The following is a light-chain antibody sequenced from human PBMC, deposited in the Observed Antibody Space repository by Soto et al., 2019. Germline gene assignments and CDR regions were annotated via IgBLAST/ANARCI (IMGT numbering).Light chain of an antibody. Sequence: QPVLTQPPSVSGAPGQRVTISCTGSSSNIGAGYDVHWYQQLPGTAPKLLIYGNSNRPSGVPDRFSGSKSGTSASLAITGLQAEDEADYYRQSYDSSPSVVFGGGTKLTVL. CDR2: GNS. CDR3: QSYDSSPSVV. J-gene: IGLJ2*01. CDR1: SSNIGAGYD. V-gene: IGLV1-40*01.